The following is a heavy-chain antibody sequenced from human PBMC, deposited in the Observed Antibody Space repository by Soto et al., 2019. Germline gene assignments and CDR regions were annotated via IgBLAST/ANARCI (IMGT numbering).Heavy chain of an antibody. D-gene: IGHD2-21*01. V-gene: IGHV1-69*01. Sequence: QVQLMQSGTEVKRPGSSVKISCRASGGPLTGFSFSWVRQGPGQGLEWVGGVLPIFEASNYAPRSQGRVTVTAEESPATAYMELGSLRLEDTAVYFCVRGYSDSVWATWCQGTRLIVSS. CDR2: VLPIFEAS. CDR3: VRGYSDSVWAT. J-gene: IGHJ4*02. CDR1: GGPLTGFS.